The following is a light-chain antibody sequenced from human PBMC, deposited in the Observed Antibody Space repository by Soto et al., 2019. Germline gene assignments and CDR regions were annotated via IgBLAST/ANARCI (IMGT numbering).Light chain of an antibody. CDR3: QSYDSSLSIYV. Sequence: QPVLTQPPSVSGAPGQRVTISCTGSSSNIGAGYDVYWYQQLPGTAPKLLIFGNSNRPSGVPDRFSGSKSGTSASLAITGLRAEDEDDDYCQSYDSSLSIYVFGTGTKLTVL. CDR1: SSNIGAGYD. V-gene: IGLV1-40*01. J-gene: IGLJ1*01. CDR2: GNS.